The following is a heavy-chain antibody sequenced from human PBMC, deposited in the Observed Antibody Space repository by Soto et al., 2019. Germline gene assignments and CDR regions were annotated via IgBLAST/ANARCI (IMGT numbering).Heavy chain of an antibody. D-gene: IGHD1-26*01. CDR3: ATQEVGGSYVYTFDP. J-gene: IGHJ5*02. V-gene: IGHV4-59*08. CDR1: GGSISSYY. CDR2: IYYSGST. Sequence: SSETLSLTCTVSGGSISSYYWSWIRQPPGKRLEWIGYIYYSGSTNYNPSLKSRVTISVDTSKNQFSLKLSSVTAADTAVYYCATQEVGGSYVYTFDPWGQGTLVTVSS.